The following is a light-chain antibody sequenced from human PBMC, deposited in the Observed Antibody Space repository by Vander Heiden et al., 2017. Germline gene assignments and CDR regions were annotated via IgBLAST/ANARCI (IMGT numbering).Light chain of an antibody. J-gene: IGKJ2*03. CDR1: QGISDW. V-gene: IGKV1-5*03. CDR2: KAS. CDR3: QQCASYYS. Sequence: DIQMTQSPSTLSASVGDKVTITCRATQGISDWLAWYQQRPGEAPKLLIDKASNLESGVPSRFSGSGSGTQFTLTISSLQPDDFATYYCQQCASYYSFGQGTKVEIK.